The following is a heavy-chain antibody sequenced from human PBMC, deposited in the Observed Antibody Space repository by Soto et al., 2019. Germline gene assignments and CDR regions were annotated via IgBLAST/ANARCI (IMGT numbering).Heavy chain of an antibody. CDR3: ARTANWLDP. Sequence: SETLSLTCTVSGGSISSGSYHWGRIRQAPGKGLEWIGNTHYSGSAYYNPSLKSRVTISVDTSNSQVSLRLSSVTAADTAIYYCARTANWLDPWGQGTLVTVSS. CDR2: THYSGSA. V-gene: IGHV4-39*01. CDR1: GGSISSGSYH. J-gene: IGHJ5*02.